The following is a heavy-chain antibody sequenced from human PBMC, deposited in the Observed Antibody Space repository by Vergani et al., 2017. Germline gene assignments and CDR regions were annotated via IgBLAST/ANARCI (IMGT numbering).Heavy chain of an antibody. CDR3: ARLGCSSTSCSFDY. D-gene: IGHD2-2*01. V-gene: IGHV1-2*04. CDR1: GGTFSSYT. Sequence: QVQLVQSGAEVKKPGSSVKVSCKASGGTFSSYTISWVRQAPGQGLEWMGWINPNSGGTNYAQKFQGWVTMTRDTSISTAYMELSRLRSDDTAVYYCARLGCSSTSCSFDYWGQGTLVTVSS. J-gene: IGHJ4*02. CDR2: INPNSGGT.